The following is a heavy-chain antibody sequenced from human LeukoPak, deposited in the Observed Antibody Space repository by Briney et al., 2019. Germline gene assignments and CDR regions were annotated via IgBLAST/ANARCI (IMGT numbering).Heavy chain of an antibody. V-gene: IGHV4-39*01. CDR2: IYYSGST. CDR1: GGSISSSSYY. CDR3: ARSTITLGRSFDY. D-gene: IGHD3-16*01. J-gene: IGHJ4*02. Sequence: SQTLSLTCTVSGGSISSSSYYWGWIRQPPGKGLEWIGSIYYSGSTYYNPSLKSRVTISVDTSKNQFSLKLSSVTAADTAVYYCARSTITLGRSFDYWGQGTLVTVSS.